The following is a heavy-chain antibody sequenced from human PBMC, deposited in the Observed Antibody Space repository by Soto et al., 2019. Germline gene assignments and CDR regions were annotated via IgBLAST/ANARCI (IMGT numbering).Heavy chain of an antibody. D-gene: IGHD2-21*01. CDR2: ISYDGSNK. CDR3: ARDRVVVEPGLDY. CDR1: GFTFSSYA. J-gene: IGHJ4*02. Sequence: QVQLVESGGGVVQPGRSLRLSCAASGFTFSSYAMHWVRQAPGKGLEWVAVISYDGSNKYYADSVKGRFTISRDNSKNTLYLQMNSLRAEDTAMYYCARDRVVVEPGLDYWGQGTLVTVSS. V-gene: IGHV3-30-3*01.